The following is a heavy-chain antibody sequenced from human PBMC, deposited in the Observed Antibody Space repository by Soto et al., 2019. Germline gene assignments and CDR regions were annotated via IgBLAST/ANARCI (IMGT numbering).Heavy chain of an antibody. V-gene: IGHV1-18*01. CDR3: ARGGYYYDSSY. CDR2: ISAYNGNT. Sequence: QVQLVQSGAEVKKPGSSVKVSCKASCYTFTRYGISWVRQAPGQSLEWLGWISAYNGNTNYAQKSQGRVTMTPATSTSTAYMELSSLRSDDTAVYYCARGGYYYDSSYWGQGTLVTVSS. J-gene: IGHJ4*02. D-gene: IGHD3-22*01. CDR1: CYTFTRYG.